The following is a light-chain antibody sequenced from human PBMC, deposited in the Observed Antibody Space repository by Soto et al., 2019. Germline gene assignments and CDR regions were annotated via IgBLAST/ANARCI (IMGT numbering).Light chain of an antibody. CDR2: KTS. V-gene: IGKV1-5*03. CDR3: QHWT. J-gene: IGKJ1*01. CDR1: QSINNW. Sequence: DIQMTQSPSTLSASVGDRVTITCRASQSINNWLAWYQQKPGKAPKLLIYKTSDLESGVPSRFSGSGSGTEFSLTISRLEPEDFAVYYCQHWTFGQGTKVDI.